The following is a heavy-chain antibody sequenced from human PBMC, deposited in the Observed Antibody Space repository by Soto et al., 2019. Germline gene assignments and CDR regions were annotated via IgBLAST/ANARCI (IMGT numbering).Heavy chain of an antibody. D-gene: IGHD1-26*01. CDR3: AKGGVGSTSNAFDI. CDR2: IKSKTDGGTT. V-gene: IGHV3-15*01. J-gene: IGHJ3*02. CDR1: GFTFSNAW. Sequence: GSLRLSCAASGFTFSNAWMSWVRQAPGKGLEWVGRIKSKTDGGTTDYAAPVKGRFTISRDDSKNTLYLQMNSLKTEDTALYYCAKGGVGSTSNAFDIWGQGTMVTVSS.